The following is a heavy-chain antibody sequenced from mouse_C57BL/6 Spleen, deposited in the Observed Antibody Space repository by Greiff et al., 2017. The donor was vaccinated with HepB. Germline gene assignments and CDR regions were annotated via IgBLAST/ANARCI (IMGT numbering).Heavy chain of an antibody. V-gene: IGHV1-69*01. Sequence: QVQLQQPGAELVMPGASVKLSCKASGYTFTSYWMHWVKQRPGQGLEWIGEIDPSDSYTNYNQKFKGKSTLTVDKSSSTAYMQLSSLTSEDSAVYYCARWRQLRPYFDYWGQGTTLTVSS. D-gene: IGHD3-2*02. CDR2: IDPSDSYT. CDR1: GYTFTSYW. CDR3: ARWRQLRPYFDY. J-gene: IGHJ2*01.